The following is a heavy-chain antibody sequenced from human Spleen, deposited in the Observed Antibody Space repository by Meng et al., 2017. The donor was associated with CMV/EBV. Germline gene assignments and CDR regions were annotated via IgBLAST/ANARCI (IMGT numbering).Heavy chain of an antibody. D-gene: IGHD2-2*01. CDR3: AREKCSSTTCYFDY. V-gene: IGHV4-59*01. J-gene: IGHJ4*02. CDR2: IYYSGST. CDR1: GGSISSYY. Sequence: QVQLQQWGAGLLKPSETLSLTCTVSGGSISSYYWSWIRQPPGKGLEWIGYIYYSGSTNYNPSLKSRVTISVDTSKNQFSLKLSSVTAADTAIYYCAREKCSSTTCYFDYWGQGTLVTVSS.